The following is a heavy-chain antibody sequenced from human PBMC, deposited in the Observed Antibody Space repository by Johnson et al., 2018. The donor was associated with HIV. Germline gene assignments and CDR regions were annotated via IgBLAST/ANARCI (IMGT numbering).Heavy chain of an antibody. V-gene: IGHV3-30-3*01. CDR2: ISYDGSNK. J-gene: IGHJ3*02. CDR3: ASSSPRDAFDI. CDR1: GFTFSSYA. Sequence: QVQLVESGGGVVQPGRSLRLSCAASGFTFSSYAMHWVRQAPGKGLEWVAVISYDGSNKYYADSVKGRFTISRDNSKNTAYLQMNSLKTEDTAVYYCASSSPRDAFDIWGQGTMVTVSS.